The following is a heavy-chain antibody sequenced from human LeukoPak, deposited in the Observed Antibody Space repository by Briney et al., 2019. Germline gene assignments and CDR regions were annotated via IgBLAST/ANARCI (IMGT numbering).Heavy chain of an antibody. D-gene: IGHD3-10*01. Sequence: ASVKVSCKTSGYTFTCYYMHWVRQAPGQGLEWMGRINPNSGGTNYAQKFQGRVTMTRDTYISTAYMELSRLRSDDTAVYYCARGMGSGSYYNVKPDYWGQGTLVTVSS. J-gene: IGHJ4*02. V-gene: IGHV1-2*06. CDR3: ARGMGSGSYYNVKPDY. CDR2: INPNSGGT. CDR1: GYTFTCYY.